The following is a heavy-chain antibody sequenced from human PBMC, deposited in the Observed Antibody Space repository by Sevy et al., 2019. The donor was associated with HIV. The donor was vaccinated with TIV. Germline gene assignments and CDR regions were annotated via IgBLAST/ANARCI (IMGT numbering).Heavy chain of an antibody. V-gene: IGHV4-39*01. CDR1: GDSISNSRYY. CDR2: VYYSGST. J-gene: IGHJ5*02. Sequence: SETLSLTCTVSGDSISNSRYYWGWIRQPPGKGLEWIGSVYYSGSTYYNPSLKSRVTLSIDTSKNQFLLKVNSVTATDTAVYYCANQPLTLISPPASWGQGTLVTVSS. D-gene: IGHD2-2*01. CDR3: ANQPLTLISPPAS.